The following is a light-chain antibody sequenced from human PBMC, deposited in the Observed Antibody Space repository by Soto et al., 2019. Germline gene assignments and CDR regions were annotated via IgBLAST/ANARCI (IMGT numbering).Light chain of an antibody. CDR1: QSSSSY. Sequence: DIQMTQSPSSLSASVGDRVTITCRASQSSSSYLNWYQQKPGKAPKLLIYAASSLQSGVPSRISGSGSGTHFTLTISSLQPEDFATYYCQQSYRTPWTFGQGTKVELK. CDR3: QQSYRTPWT. CDR2: AAS. J-gene: IGKJ1*01. V-gene: IGKV1-39*01.